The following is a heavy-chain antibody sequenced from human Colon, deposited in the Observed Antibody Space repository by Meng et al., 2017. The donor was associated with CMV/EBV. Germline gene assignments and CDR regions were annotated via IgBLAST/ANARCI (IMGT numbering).Heavy chain of an antibody. V-gene: IGHV3-21*01. J-gene: IGHJ4*02. CDR2: ISSSSSYI. D-gene: IGHD6-19*01. CDR3: ASPIAVAGVATDY. Sequence: GGSLRLSCAASGFTFSSYSMNWVRQAPGKGLEWVSSISSSSSYIYYADSVKGRFTISRDNAKNSLYLQMNSLRAEDTAVYYCASPIAVAGVATDYWGQGTLVTVSS. CDR1: GFTFSSYS.